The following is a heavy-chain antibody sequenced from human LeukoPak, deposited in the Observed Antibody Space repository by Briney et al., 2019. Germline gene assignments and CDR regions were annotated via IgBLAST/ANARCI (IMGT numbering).Heavy chain of an antibody. Sequence: PSETLSLTCTVSGGSISSSSYYWGWIRQPPGKGLEWIGSIYYSGSTYYNPSLKSRVTISVDTSKNQFSLKLSSVTAADTAVYYCARHVPIRIAAAQMDYWGQGTLVTVSS. V-gene: IGHV4-39*01. CDR3: ARHVPIRIAAAQMDY. CDR2: IYYSGST. D-gene: IGHD6-13*01. CDR1: GGSISSSSYY. J-gene: IGHJ4*02.